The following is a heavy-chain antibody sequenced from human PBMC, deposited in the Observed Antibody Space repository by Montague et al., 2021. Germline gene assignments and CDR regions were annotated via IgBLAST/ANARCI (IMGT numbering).Heavy chain of an antibody. CDR3: APKIAAHKAHDGFSV. V-gene: IGHV2-5*02. CDR2: IFWDDDK. J-gene: IGHJ3*01. D-gene: IGHD6-13*01. Sequence: PALVKPTQTLTLTCTFSGFSHATSGVGVAWLRQPPGKALEWLALIFWDDDKRYSPSLKSRLTITKDTTKNQVVLTLTNMDPVDTATYFCAPKIAAHKAHDGFSVWGQGTVVTVSA. CDR1: GFSHATSGVG.